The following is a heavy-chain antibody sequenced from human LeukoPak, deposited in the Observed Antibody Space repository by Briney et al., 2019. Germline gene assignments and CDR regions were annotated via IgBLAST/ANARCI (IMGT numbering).Heavy chain of an antibody. V-gene: IGHV4-4*07. D-gene: IGHD5-12*01. Sequence: PSETLSLTCTVSGGSISSYYWSWIRQPAGKGLEWIGRIYTSGSTNYNPSLKSRVTMSVDTSKNQFSLKLRSMTAADTAVYYCARGAPFRYSGYHHFDYWGQGTLVTVSS. CDR3: ARGAPFRYSGYHHFDY. CDR2: IYTSGST. CDR1: GGSISSYY. J-gene: IGHJ4*02.